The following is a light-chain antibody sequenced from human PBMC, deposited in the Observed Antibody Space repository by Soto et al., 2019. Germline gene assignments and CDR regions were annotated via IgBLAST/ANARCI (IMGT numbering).Light chain of an antibody. CDR1: QSVSSSY. CDR3: HHPWT. V-gene: IGKV3-20*01. CDR2: GAS. Sequence: EIVLTQSPGTLSLSPGERATLSCRASQSVSSSYLAWYQQKPGQAPRLLIYGASYRTTDIPDRFSGSGSGTDFTLTISRLEPEDFAFYYCHHPWTLGQGTKVAIK. J-gene: IGKJ1*01.